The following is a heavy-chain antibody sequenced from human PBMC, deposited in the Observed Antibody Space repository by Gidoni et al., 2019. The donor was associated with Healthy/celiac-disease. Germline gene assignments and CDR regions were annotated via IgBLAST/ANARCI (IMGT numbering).Heavy chain of an antibody. J-gene: IGHJ3*02. D-gene: IGHD3-22*01. V-gene: IGHV1-69*01. Sequence: GGIIPIFGTANYAQKFQGRVTITADESTSTAYMELSSLRSEDTAVYYCARTGYKADPHYYDSSGYYWGDAFDIWGQGTMVTVSS. CDR2: IIPIFGTA. CDR3: ARTGYKADPHYYDSSGYYWGDAFDI.